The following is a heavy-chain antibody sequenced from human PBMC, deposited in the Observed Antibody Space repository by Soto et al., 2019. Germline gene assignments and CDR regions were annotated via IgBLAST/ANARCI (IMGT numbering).Heavy chain of an antibody. V-gene: IGHV4-31*03. CDR2: TYYSGST. J-gene: IGHJ4*02. CDR1: GGPISSGGHY. CDR3: ARDAGYASGSYYPVN. D-gene: IGHD3-10*01. Sequence: QVQLQESGPGLVKPSQTLSLTCTVSGGPISSGGHYWSWIRQHPGKGLEWIGHTYYSGSTYYNPSLKSRVIISVDRSKNHFSLKLSSVTAADTAVYYCARDAGYASGSYYPVNWGQGTLVTVSS.